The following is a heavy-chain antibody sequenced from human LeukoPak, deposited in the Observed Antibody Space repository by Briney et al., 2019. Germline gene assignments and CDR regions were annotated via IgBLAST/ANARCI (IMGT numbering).Heavy chain of an antibody. J-gene: IGHJ4*02. D-gene: IGHD1-26*01. CDR2: ISYDGSNK. V-gene: IGHV3-30*18. CDR1: GFTFSSYG. CDR3: AKDQGSGATGFDY. Sequence: GRSLRLSCAASGFTFSSYGMHWVRQAPGKGLEWVAVISYDGSNKYYADSVKGRFTISRENSKNTLYLQMNSLRAEDTAVYYCAKDQGSGATGFDYWGQGTLVTVSS.